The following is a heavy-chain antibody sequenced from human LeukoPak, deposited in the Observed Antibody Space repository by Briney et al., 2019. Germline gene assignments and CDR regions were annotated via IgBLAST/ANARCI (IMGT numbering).Heavy chain of an antibody. CDR3: ARSYDSSGYHPFSFDY. Sequence: PGGSLRLSCAASGFTFSSYAMHWVRQAPGKGLEWVAVISYDGSNKYYADSVKGRFTISRDNSKNTLYLQMNSLRAEDTAVYYCARSYDSSGYHPFSFDYWGQGTLVTVSS. CDR1: GFTFSSYA. V-gene: IGHV3-30-3*01. CDR2: ISYDGSNK. J-gene: IGHJ4*02. D-gene: IGHD3-22*01.